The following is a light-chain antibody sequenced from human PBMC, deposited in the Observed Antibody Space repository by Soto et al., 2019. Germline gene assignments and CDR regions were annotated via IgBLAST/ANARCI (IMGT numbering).Light chain of an antibody. CDR3: QQSHSIPWT. V-gene: IGKV1-39*01. Sequence: DIQMTQSPSSLPASVGERVTITCRASQSINNNLNWYQQKPGKAPKILIHAASNLLSGVPSRCSGSGSGTEFTLTISSLQPEDFASYYCQQSHSIPWTFGQGTKVDIK. J-gene: IGKJ1*01. CDR1: QSINNN. CDR2: AAS.